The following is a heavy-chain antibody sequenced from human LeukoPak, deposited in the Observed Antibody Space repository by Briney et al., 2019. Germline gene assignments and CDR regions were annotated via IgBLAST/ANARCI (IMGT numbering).Heavy chain of an antibody. CDR1: GYTFTSYA. V-gene: IGHV7-4-1*02. J-gene: IGHJ6*02. CDR2: INTNTGSP. Sequence: ASVKVSCKASGYTFTSYAMNWVRQAPGQGLEWMGWINTNTGSPTYAQGFTGRFVFSLDTSVSTAYLQISSLKAEDTAVYYCARPWSGYYNYYYGMDVWGQGTTVTVSS. CDR3: ARPWSGYYNYYYGMDV. D-gene: IGHD3-3*01.